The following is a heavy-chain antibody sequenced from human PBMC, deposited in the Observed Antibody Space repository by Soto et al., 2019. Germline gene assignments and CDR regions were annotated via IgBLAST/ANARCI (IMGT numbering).Heavy chain of an antibody. CDR3: ARDRIKLRLSNYSFTGMDV. Sequence: QVQLVQSGAEMRKPGSSLRVSCKASGGTFSDFAFSWVRQAPGQGLEWMGGIVPRFGSPNYAQKFGGRVLISADASPSTVYMEVSSLRFDDTAVYFCARDRIKLRLSNYSFTGMDVWGKGTTITVSS. CDR2: IVPRFGSP. CDR1: GGTFSDFA. J-gene: IGHJ6*04. V-gene: IGHV1-69*01. D-gene: IGHD3-3*01.